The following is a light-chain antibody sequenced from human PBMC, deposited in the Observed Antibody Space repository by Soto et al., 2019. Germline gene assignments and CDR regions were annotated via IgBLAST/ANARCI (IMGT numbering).Light chain of an antibody. CDR3: SSYAGSNSDVV. CDR1: SSDVGGYNY. CDR2: EVS. Sequence: QSVLTQPPSASGSPGQSVTISCTGTSSDVGGYNYVSWYQQHPGKAPKLMIYEVSKRPSGVPDRFSGSKSGNTASLTVSGLQAEYEADYYCSSYAGSNSDVVFGGGTQLTVL. V-gene: IGLV2-8*01. J-gene: IGLJ2*01.